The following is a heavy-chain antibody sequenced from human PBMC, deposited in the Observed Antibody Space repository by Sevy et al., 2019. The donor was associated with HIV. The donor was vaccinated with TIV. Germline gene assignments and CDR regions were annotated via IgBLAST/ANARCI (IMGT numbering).Heavy chain of an antibody. CDR1: GGTFSSYA. CDR3: ARDRVHHIVVVPAATGFYYYGMDV. V-gene: IGHV1-69*13. CDR2: IIPIFGTA. J-gene: IGHJ6*02. Sequence: ASVKVSCKASGGTFSSYAISWVRQAPGQGIEWMGGIIPIFGTANYAQKFQGRVTITADESTSTAYMELSSLRSEDTAVYYGARDRVHHIVVVPAATGFYYYGMDVWGQGTTVTVSS. D-gene: IGHD2-2*01.